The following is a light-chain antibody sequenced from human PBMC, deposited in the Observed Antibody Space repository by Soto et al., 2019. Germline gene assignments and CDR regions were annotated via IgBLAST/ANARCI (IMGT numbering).Light chain of an antibody. CDR3: SPYAGSNTNVV. Sequence: QSALTQPPSASGSPGQSVTISCTGTSSDVGGYNYVSWYQQHPGKAPKLMIYEVSKRPSGVPDRFSGSKSGNTASLTVSGLQAEDEADYYCSPYAGSNTNVVFGGGTKLTVL. J-gene: IGLJ2*01. V-gene: IGLV2-8*01. CDR2: EVS. CDR1: SSDVGGYNY.